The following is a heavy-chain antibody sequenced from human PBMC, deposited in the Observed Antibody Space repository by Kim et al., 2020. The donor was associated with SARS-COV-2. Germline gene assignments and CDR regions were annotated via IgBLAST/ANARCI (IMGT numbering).Heavy chain of an antibody. CDR3: ARDPGPYGDYSYYYYGMDV. D-gene: IGHD4-17*01. J-gene: IGHJ6*02. CDR1: GGSISSGGYY. V-gene: IGHV4-31*03. Sequence: SETLSLTCTVSGGSISSGGYYWSWIRQHPGKGLEWIGYIYYSGSTYYNPSLKSRVTISLDTSKNQFSLKLSSVTAADTAVYYCARDPGPYGDYSYYYYGMDVWGQGTTVTVSS. CDR2: IYYSGST.